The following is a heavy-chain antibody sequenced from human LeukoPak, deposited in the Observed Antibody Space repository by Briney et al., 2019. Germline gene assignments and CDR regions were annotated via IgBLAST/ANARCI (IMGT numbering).Heavy chain of an antibody. D-gene: IGHD3-16*02. J-gene: IGHJ4*02. V-gene: IGHV4-39*07. Sequence: SETLSLTCTVSGGSISSSSYYWSWIRQPPGKGLEWIGDINDSGSANYNPSLKYRVTISVDTSKSQFSLRLNFVTAADTAVYYCARTRSWRYYFDYWGQGTLVTVAS. CDR3: ARTRSWRYYFDY. CDR2: INDSGSA. CDR1: GGSISSSSYY.